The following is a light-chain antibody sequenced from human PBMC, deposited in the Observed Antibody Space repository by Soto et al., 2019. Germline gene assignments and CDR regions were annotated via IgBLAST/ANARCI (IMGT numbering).Light chain of an antibody. CDR3: QQYYSYPFT. CDR1: QGISSY. CDR2: AAS. V-gene: IGKV1-8*01. Sequence: AIRMTQSPSSLSASTGDRVTITCRASQGISSYLAWYQQKPGKAPKLLIYAASTLQSGVPSRFSGSVSGTDFTLTISCLQSEDFATYYCQQYYSYPFTFVPGTKVDIK. J-gene: IGKJ3*01.